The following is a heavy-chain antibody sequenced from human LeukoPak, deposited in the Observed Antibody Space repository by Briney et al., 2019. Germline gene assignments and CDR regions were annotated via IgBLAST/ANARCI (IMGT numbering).Heavy chain of an antibody. CDR2: ISRSASNI. D-gene: IGHD3-16*01. J-gene: IGHJ4*02. CDR1: GFSFSSYN. Sequence: AGGSLRLSCVASGFSFSSYNMNWVRQAPGKGLEWVSSISRSASNIYYADSVKGRFTISRDNAKNSFYLQMNSLRAEDTAAFYCARDPEGFGATYFDYWGQGTLVTVSS. V-gene: IGHV3-21*01. CDR3: ARDPEGFGATYFDY.